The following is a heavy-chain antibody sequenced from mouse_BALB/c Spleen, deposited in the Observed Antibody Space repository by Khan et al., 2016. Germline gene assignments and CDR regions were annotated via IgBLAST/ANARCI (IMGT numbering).Heavy chain of an antibody. CDR3: ARDLNWYFDV. J-gene: IGHJ1*01. CDR2: ISDGGSYT. Sequence: EVELVESGGGLVKPGGSLKLSCAASGFTFSDYYMYWVRQTPEKRLEWVATISDGGSYTYYPDSVKGRLTISRDNDKKNLYMQMSSLKSEDTAMYYGARDLNWYFDVWGAGTTVTVSS. V-gene: IGHV5-4*02. CDR1: GFTFSDYY.